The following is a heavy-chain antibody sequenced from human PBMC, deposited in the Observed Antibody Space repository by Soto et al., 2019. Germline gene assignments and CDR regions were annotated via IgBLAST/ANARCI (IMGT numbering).Heavy chain of an antibody. CDR3: AREPKTYYYDSSGYRPLQH. CDR1: GYTFTIYG. J-gene: IGHJ1*01. V-gene: IGHV1-18*01. CDR2: ISAYNGNT. D-gene: IGHD3-22*01. Sequence: GGSVKVSCKASGYTFTIYGISCVLQSPLQWLDWMGCISAYNGNTNYAQKLQGRVTMTTDTSTSTAYMELRSLRSDDTAVYYCAREPKTYYYDSSGYRPLQHWGQGTLVTVSS.